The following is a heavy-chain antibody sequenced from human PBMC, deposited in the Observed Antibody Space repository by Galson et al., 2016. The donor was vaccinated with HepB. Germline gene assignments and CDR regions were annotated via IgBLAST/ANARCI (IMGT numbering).Heavy chain of an antibody. Sequence: SETLSLTCAVNGESFRGHFWAWIRQTPGKGLEWIGDVHHSGSTNHNPSLKSRVTISVDTSTNQFSLRLSSVTAADTAVYFCARVISRLSANYFDSWGQGILVTVSA. V-gene: IGHV4-34*01. CDR2: VHHSGST. CDR3: ARVISRLSANYFDS. J-gene: IGHJ4*02. CDR1: GESFRGHF. D-gene: IGHD3/OR15-3a*01.